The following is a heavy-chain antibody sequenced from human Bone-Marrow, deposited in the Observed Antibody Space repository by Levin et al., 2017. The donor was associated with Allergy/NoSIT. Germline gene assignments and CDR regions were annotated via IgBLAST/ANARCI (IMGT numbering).Heavy chain of an antibody. Sequence: SQTLSLTCTVSGGSISSGGYYWSWIRQHPGKGLEWIGYIYYSGSTYYNPSLKSRVTISVDTSKNQFSLKLSSVTAADTAVYYCARDTKSVRGVIISDWYFDLWGRGTLVTVSS. CDR1: GGSISSGGYY. CDR2: IYYSGST. V-gene: IGHV4-31*03. D-gene: IGHD3-10*01. CDR3: ARDTKSVRGVIISDWYFDL. J-gene: IGHJ2*01.